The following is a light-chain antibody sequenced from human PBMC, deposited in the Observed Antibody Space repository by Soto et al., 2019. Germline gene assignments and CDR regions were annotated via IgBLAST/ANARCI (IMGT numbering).Light chain of an antibody. V-gene: IGLV2-18*02. J-gene: IGLJ1*01. Sequence: QSALTQPPSVSGSPGQSVTISCTGTSSDVDVYNRVSWYQQTPGTAPKLMIYEVSYRPAGVPDRFSGSKSGNTASLTISGLQAEDEADYYCSSYTSSSTPHFGTGTKLTVL. CDR3: SSYTSSSTPH. CDR1: SSDVDVYNR. CDR2: EVS.